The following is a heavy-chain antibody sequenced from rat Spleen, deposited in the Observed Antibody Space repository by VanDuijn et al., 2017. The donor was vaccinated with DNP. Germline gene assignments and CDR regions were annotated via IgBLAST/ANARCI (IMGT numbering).Heavy chain of an antibody. CDR3: ARHYGYNWDYFDY. D-gene: IGHD1-9*01. V-gene: IGHV5-31*01. CDR2: ITTNGGST. J-gene: IGHJ2*01. Sequence: EVQLVESGGDLVQPGRSLKLSCVASGFTFSYYWMAWIRQVPGKGLEWVASITTNGGSTYYPDSVKGRFTISRDNVKNTLYLQMNSLRSEDTATYYCARHYGYNWDYFDYWGQGVMVTVSS. CDR1: GFTFSYYW.